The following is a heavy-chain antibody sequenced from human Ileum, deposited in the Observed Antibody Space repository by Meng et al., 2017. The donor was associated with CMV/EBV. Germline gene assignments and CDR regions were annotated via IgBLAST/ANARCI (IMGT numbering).Heavy chain of an antibody. D-gene: IGHD3-10*01. CDR3: AKISYGSESYRFRGWFDP. V-gene: IGHV4-39*02. Sequence: SCTFYWGWIRQPPGKGLEWIGDIYYTGITYYNPSLKGRVTISIDTSKNHFSLKLYSVTAADTAVYYCAKISYGSESYRFRGWFDPWGQGTLVTVSS. CDR1: SCTFY. J-gene: IGHJ5*02. CDR2: IYYTGIT.